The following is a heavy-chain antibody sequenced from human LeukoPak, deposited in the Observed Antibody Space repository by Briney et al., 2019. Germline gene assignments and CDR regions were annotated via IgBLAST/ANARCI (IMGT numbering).Heavy chain of an antibody. Sequence: PGRSLRLSCAASGFTFSSYGMHWVRQAPGKGLEWVAVIWYDGSNKYYADSVKGRFTISRDNSKNTLYLQMNSLRAEDTAVYYCAREEGYGSGSYLFYWGQGTLVTVSS. CDR1: GFTFSSYG. V-gene: IGHV3-33*01. CDR2: IWYDGSNK. CDR3: AREEGYGSGSYLFY. J-gene: IGHJ4*02. D-gene: IGHD3-10*01.